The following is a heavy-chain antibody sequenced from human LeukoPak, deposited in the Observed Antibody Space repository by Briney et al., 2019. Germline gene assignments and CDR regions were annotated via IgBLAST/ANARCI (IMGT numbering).Heavy chain of an antibody. CDR1: GFTFSSYN. CDR3: ARASPRVREIMSFHYYYYMDV. CDR2: ISRSSTTR. J-gene: IGHJ6*03. V-gene: IGHV3-48*01. D-gene: IGHD3-10*01. Sequence: GGSVRLSCAASGFTFSSYNMNWFRQAPGKGLEWVSYISRSSTTRHYADSVKGRFTISRDNAKNLLYLQVSSLRAEDTAVYYCARASPRVREIMSFHYYYYMDVWGKGTTVTVSS.